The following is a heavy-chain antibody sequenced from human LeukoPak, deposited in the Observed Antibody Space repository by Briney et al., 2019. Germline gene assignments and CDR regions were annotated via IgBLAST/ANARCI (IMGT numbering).Heavy chain of an antibody. CDR3: ARHRSIAARRLNWFDP. D-gene: IGHD6-6*01. Sequence: GESLKISCKGSGYSFTSYWIGWVRQMPGKGLEWMGIIYPGDSDTRYSPSFQGQVTISADKSIRTAYLQWSSLKASDTAMYYCARHRSIAARRLNWFDPWGQGTLVTVSS. CDR2: IYPGDSDT. CDR1: GYSFTSYW. J-gene: IGHJ5*02. V-gene: IGHV5-51*01.